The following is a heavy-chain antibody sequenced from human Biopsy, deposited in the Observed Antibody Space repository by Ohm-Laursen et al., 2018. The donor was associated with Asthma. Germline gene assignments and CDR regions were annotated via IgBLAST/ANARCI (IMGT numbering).Heavy chain of an antibody. Sequence: SLRLSCAASGAHFGSYNMHWTRQAPGKGLEWVAVITFDGSTQHYGDSVKGRFTISRDNSKNMLFLQMDSLRAEDTAVYYCSRDTLGYYFDIWGQGTQVTVSS. V-gene: IGHV3-30-3*01. CDR3: SRDTLGYYFDI. D-gene: IGHD6-13*01. CDR2: ITFDGSTQ. J-gene: IGHJ4*02. CDR1: GAHFGSYN.